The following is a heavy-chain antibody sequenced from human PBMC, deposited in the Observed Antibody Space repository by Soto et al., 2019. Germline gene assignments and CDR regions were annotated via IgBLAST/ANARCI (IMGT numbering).Heavy chain of an antibody. Sequence: PSETLSLTCAVSGGSISSGDYSWSWIRQPPGKGLEWIGYIYHSGSTYYNPSLKSRVTISVDRSKNQFSLKLSSVTAADTAVYYCARWWMYAPRFDPWGQETLVTVAS. CDR3: ARWWMYAPRFDP. D-gene: IGHD2-8*01. CDR1: GGSISSGDYS. CDR2: IYHSGST. J-gene: IGHJ5*02. V-gene: IGHV4-30-2*01.